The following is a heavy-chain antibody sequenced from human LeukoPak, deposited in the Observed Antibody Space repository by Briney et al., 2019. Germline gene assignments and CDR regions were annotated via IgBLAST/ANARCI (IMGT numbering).Heavy chain of an antibody. CDR2: IWYDGSNK. Sequence: GGSLRLSCAASGFTFSSYGMHWVRQAPGEGLEWVAVIWYDGSNKYYADSVKGRFTISRDNSKNTLYLQMNSLRAEDTAVYYCARDPNYYDSSGCDYWGQGTLVTVSS. J-gene: IGHJ4*02. V-gene: IGHV3-33*01. CDR1: GFTFSSYG. CDR3: ARDPNYYDSSGCDY. D-gene: IGHD3-22*01.